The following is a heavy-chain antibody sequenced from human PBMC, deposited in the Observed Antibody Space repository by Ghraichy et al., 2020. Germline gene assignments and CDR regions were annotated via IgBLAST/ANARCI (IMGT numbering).Heavy chain of an antibody. Sequence: ETLSLTCAAAGFTFSNSAMSWLRQAPGKGLEWVSAIRGNGVKTYYAASVKGRFTASRDNSKNSVFLQMNSLRAEDTAVYYCARETDTTGWYSADYWGQGTLVTVSS. D-gene: IGHD6-19*01. CDR2: IRGNGVKT. CDR1: GFTFSNSA. J-gene: IGHJ4*02. CDR3: ARETDTTGWYSADY. V-gene: IGHV3-23*01.